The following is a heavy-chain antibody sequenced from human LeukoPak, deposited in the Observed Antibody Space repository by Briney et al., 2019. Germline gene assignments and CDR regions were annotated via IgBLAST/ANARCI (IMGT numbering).Heavy chain of an antibody. CDR2: IYHSGST. V-gene: IGHV4-38-2*02. Sequence: SETLSLTCAVSGYSISSGYYWGWIRQPPGKGLEWIGSIYHSGSTYYNPSLKSRVTISVGTSKNQFSLKLSSVTAADTAVYYCAREYSSSNIDYWGQGTLVTVSS. CDR3: AREYSSSNIDY. J-gene: IGHJ4*02. CDR1: GYSISSGYY. D-gene: IGHD6-6*01.